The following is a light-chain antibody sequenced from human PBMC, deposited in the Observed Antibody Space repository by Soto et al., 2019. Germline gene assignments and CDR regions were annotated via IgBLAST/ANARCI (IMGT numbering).Light chain of an antibody. CDR2: EVT. J-gene: IGLJ3*02. CDR3: RSYAGTGTWV. CDR1: SSDVGTYNL. V-gene: IGLV2-23*02. Sequence: QSALTQPASVSGSPGQSITISCTGTSSDVGTYNLVSWYQQYPGKAPKVVISEVTERPSGVSDRFSGSKSGNMASLTISGLQPEDEADYYCRSYAGTGTWVFGGGTKLTVL.